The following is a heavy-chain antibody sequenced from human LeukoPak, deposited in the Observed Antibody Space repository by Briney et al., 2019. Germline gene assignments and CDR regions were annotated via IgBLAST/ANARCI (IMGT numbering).Heavy chain of an antibody. V-gene: IGHV4-34*01. CDR2: INHSGST. Sequence: SETLSLTCAVYGGSFSGYYWSWIRQPPGKGLEWIGEINHSGSTNYNPSLKSRVTISVDTSKNQFSLKLSSVTAADTAVYYCARLGYYYGSGSYYRYYFDYWGQGTLVTVSS. J-gene: IGHJ4*02. CDR1: GGSFSGYY. CDR3: ARLGYYYGSGSYYRYYFDY. D-gene: IGHD3-10*01.